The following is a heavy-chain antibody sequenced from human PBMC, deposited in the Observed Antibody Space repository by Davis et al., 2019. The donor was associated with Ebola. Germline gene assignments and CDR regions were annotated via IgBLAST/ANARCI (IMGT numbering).Heavy chain of an antibody. J-gene: IGHJ5*02. CDR2: IYYSGST. CDR1: GGSVSSGSYY. Sequence: SETLSLTFTVSGGSVSSGSYYWSWIRQPPGKGLEWIGYIYYSGSTNYNPSLKSRVTISVDTSKNQFSLKLSSVTAADTAVYYCAREKITMVLSIDPWGQGTLVTVSS. CDR3: AREKITMVLSIDP. D-gene: IGHD3-10*01. V-gene: IGHV4-61*01.